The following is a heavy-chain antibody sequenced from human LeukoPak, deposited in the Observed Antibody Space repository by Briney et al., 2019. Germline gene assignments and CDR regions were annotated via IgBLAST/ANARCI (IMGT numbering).Heavy chain of an antibody. CDR2: ISASGDKT. D-gene: IGHD3-10*01. CDR1: GFTFSSYA. CDR3: AKDGTNYGLGTSFDN. Sequence: GGSLRLSCVTSGFTFSSYAMTWVRQPPGKGLEWVAAISASGDKTYYADSVKGRFIISRDNSKTTLFLQLNSLGAGDSAVFYCAKDGTNYGLGTSFDNWGQGTLVTVSS. J-gene: IGHJ4*02. V-gene: IGHV3-23*01.